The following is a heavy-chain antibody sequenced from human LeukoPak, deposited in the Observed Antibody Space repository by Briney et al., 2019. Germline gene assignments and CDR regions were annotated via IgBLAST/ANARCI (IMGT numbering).Heavy chain of an antibody. J-gene: IGHJ6*02. CDR2: IYTSGCT. CDR1: GGSISSYY. D-gene: IGHD5-12*01. CDR3: VRQNRPRRDGYNEVDYYGMDV. Sequence: SETLSLTCTVSGGSISSYYWSWIRQPAGKGLEWIGRIYTSGCTNYNPSLKSRVTISVDTSKNQFSLKLSSVTAADTAVYYCVRQNRPRRDGYNEVDYYGMDVWGQGTTVTVSS. V-gene: IGHV4-4*07.